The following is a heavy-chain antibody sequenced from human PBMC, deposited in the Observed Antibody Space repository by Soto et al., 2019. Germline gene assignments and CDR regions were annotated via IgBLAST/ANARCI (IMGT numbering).Heavy chain of an antibody. V-gene: IGHV3-23*01. J-gene: IGHJ2*01. CDR2: ISGSGGST. Sequence: GGSLRLSCAASGFTFSSYAMSWVRQAPGKGLEWVSAISGSGGSTYYADSVKGRFTISRDNSKNTLYLQMNSLRAEDTAVYYCAKDMIVVVIKLLPADFDLWGRGTLVTVSS. CDR3: AKDMIVVVIKLLPADFDL. CDR1: GFTFSSYA. D-gene: IGHD3-22*01.